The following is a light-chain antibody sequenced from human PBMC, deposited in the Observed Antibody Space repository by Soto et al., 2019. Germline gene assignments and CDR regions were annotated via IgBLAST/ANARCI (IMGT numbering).Light chain of an antibody. J-gene: IGKJ2*02. CDR2: AAS. CDR3: QQSYSTPRT. V-gene: IGKV1-39*01. CDR1: QSISTY. Sequence: DIPMTQSPSSLSASVGDRVTITCRASQSISTYLNWYQQKVGKAPKLLIYAASSLQRGVPSRFSGSGSGTDSTLTISSLQPEDFATYYCQQSYSTPRTFGQGTKLEIK.